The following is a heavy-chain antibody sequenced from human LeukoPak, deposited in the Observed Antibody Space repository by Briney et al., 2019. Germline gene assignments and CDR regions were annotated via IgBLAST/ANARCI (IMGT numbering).Heavy chain of an antibody. CDR2: FDPEDGET. J-gene: IGHJ4*02. CDR3: ATIRDPPEIYDSSGYTFDY. D-gene: IGHD3-22*01. Sequence: ASVKVSCKASGYTFTGYYMHWVRQAPGKGLEWMGGFDPEDGETIYAQKFQGRVTMTEDTSTDTAYMELSSLRSEDTAVYYCATIRDPPEIYDSSGYTFDYWGQGTLVTVSS. CDR1: GYTFTGYY. V-gene: IGHV1-24*01.